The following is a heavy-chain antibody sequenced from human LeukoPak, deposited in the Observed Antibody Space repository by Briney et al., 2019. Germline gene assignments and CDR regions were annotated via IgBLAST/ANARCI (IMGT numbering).Heavy chain of an antibody. CDR1: AYSTSSDNY. CDR3: ARAPRDSSSSNYMRRFDY. J-gene: IGHJ4*02. Sequence: SSQTLSPTCAVSAYSTSSDNYWVWIRQPPGQGLEWTGGLYHSGSTYHNPSLKSRVTMSVDTSKNQFSLKLSSVTAADTAVYYCARAPRDSSSSNYMRRFDYWGQGTLVTVSS. V-gene: IGHV4-38-2*01. CDR2: LYHSGST. D-gene: IGHD3-22*01.